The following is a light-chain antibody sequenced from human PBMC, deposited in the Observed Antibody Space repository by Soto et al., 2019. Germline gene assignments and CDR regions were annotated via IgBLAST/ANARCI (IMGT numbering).Light chain of an antibody. Sequence: EIVLTQSPGTLSLSTGQRATLSCRASQRLSASDIAWYQQKPGQAPKFLIYGVSSRATGIPDRFSGSGSGTDFTLTISRLEPEDFAVYHCQQYGSSPLITFGQGTLLEFK. CDR1: QRLSASD. CDR2: GVS. V-gene: IGKV3-20*01. CDR3: QQYGSSPLIT. J-gene: IGKJ5*01.